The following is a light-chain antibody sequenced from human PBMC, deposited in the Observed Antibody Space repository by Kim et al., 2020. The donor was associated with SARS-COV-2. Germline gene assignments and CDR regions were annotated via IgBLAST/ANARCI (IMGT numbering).Light chain of an antibody. CDR1: QSISNS. Sequence: DIQMTQSPSSLSASVGDRVIITCRASQSISNSVNWYQQKPGEAPKLMIYLASSLQSGVPSRFSGSGSGSDFTLTISGLQPEDSATYYCQQSDSFPYTFGQGTKLEI. V-gene: IGKV1-39*01. J-gene: IGKJ2*01. CDR2: LAS. CDR3: QQSDSFPYT.